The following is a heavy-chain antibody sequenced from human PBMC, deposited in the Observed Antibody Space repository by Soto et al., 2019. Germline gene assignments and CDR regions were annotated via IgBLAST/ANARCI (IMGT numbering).Heavy chain of an antibody. CDR2: IRATGDTT. Sequence: EVQLLESGGGLVQPGGSLRLSCAASGFGFGGFAMNWVRQAPGKGLEWVSAIRATGDTTHYADSVKGRFTISGDNSKNILYLQMNSLRAEDTAVYYCAKENGILGANWGIFQSWGQGTLVTVSS. D-gene: IGHD7-27*01. V-gene: IGHV3-23*01. CDR3: AKENGILGANWGIFQS. J-gene: IGHJ5*02. CDR1: GFGFGGFA.